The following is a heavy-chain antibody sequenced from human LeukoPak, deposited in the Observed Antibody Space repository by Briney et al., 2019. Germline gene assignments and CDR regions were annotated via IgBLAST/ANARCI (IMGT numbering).Heavy chain of an antibody. Sequence: ASVKVSCXASEYTFTGYYIHWVRPALGQGLEEMGWINPNSGATNYAQKFQGRLTMTRDTSISTAYMELSRLRSDDTAVYYCTRDPLPYQLLHWFGPWGQGTLVTVSS. D-gene: IGHD2-2*01. CDR1: EYTFTGYY. J-gene: IGHJ5*02. V-gene: IGHV1-2*02. CDR3: TRDPLPYQLLHWFGP. CDR2: INPNSGAT.